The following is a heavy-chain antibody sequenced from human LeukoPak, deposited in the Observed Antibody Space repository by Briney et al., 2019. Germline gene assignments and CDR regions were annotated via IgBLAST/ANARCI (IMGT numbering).Heavy chain of an antibody. CDR1: GGSISSSSYY. V-gene: IGHV4-39*01. CDR2: IYYSGTT. D-gene: IGHD6-19*01. Sequence: SETLSLTCTVSGGSISSSSYYWAWIRQPPGKGLEWIGSIYYSGTTYYNPSLKSRVTISVDTSKNQFSLKLSSVTAADTAVYYCVVTRYRNGWRIDSWGQGTLVTVSS. J-gene: IGHJ4*02. CDR3: VVTRYRNGWRIDS.